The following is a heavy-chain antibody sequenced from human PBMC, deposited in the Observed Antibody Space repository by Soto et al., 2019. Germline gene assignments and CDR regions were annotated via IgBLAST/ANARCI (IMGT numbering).Heavy chain of an antibody. CDR2: ISGSGCST. CDR3: AKLKVHRDY. Sequence: GGPLRLSFAASGFTFSIYAMSWVRQAPGKALEWVSAISGSGCSTYYADSVKGRFTISRDNSKNTMYLQMNRLRAEETAVYYCAKLKVHRDYWGQGTLVTVSS. J-gene: IGHJ4*02. V-gene: IGHV3-23*01. CDR1: GFTFSIYA.